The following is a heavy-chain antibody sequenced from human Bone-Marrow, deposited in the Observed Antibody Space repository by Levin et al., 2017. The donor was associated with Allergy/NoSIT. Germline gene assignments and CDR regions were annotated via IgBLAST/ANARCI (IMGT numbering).Heavy chain of an antibody. D-gene: IGHD3-3*01. CDR3: ARMYYDLWSGYFAWAYFDY. Sequence: GGSLRLSCGASGFTFSNYWMSWVRQAPGKGLEWVASINEGGSETYYVDSVKGRFTISRDNAETSLYLQMNSLRVDDTAVYYCARMYYDLWSGYFAWAYFDYWGRGTLVTVSS. CDR2: INEGGSET. V-gene: IGHV3-7*01. CDR1: GFTFSNYW. J-gene: IGHJ4*02.